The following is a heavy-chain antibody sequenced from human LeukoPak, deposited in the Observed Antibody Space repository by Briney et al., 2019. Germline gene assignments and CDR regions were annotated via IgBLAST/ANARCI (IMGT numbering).Heavy chain of an antibody. CDR1: GGSISNSY. V-gene: IGHV4-4*07. D-gene: IGHD3-3*01. Sequence: SETLSLTCTVSGGSISNSYWSWIRQPAGKGLEWIGRIHTSGSTNYTPSLKSRVTMSVDTSKSQFSLKLSSVTAADTAVYYCARDTRYDFWSGYYTTLVGWFDPWGQGTLVTVSS. CDR2: IHTSGST. CDR3: ARDTRYDFWSGYYTTLVGWFDP. J-gene: IGHJ5*02.